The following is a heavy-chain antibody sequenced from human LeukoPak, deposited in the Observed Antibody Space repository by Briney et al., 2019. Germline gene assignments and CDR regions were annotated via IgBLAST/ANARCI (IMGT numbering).Heavy chain of an antibody. CDR2: ISDDSNYI. V-gene: IGHV3-21*06. J-gene: IGHJ4*02. Sequence: GGSLRLSCAASGFTFSRYSMNWVRQAPGKGLEWVSSISDDSNYIYYADSVKGRFTISRDNAKNSLSLQMNSLRAEDTAVYYCANHPAYSNSCPSFDDWGQGTPVTVSS. CDR1: GFTFSRYS. CDR3: ANHPAYSNSCPSFDD. D-gene: IGHD3-16*01.